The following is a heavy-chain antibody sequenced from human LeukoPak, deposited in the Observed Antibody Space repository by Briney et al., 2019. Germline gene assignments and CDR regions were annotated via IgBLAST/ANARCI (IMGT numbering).Heavy chain of an antibody. V-gene: IGHV1-24*01. CDR1: GYTLTELS. CDR2: FDSEDGET. CDR3: ATPYSSGWYYFDY. D-gene: IGHD6-19*01. Sequence: GASVKVSCKVSGYTLTELSMHWVRQAPGKGLEWMGGFDSEDGETIYAQKFQGRVTMAEDTSTDTAYMELSSLRSEDTAVYYCATPYSSGWYYFDYWGQGTLVTVSS. J-gene: IGHJ4*02.